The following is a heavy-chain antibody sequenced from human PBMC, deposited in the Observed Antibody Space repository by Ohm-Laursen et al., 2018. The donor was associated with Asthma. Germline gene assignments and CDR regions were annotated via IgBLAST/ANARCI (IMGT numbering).Heavy chain of an antibody. V-gene: IGHV3-43*02. CDR3: AKDKDCSSTSCYYYYGMDV. J-gene: IGHJ6*02. CDR2: ISWDGGST. CDR1: GFTFSSYD. D-gene: IGHD2-2*01. Sequence: SLRLSCSASGFTFSSYDMHWVRQATGKGLEWVSLISWDGGSTYYADSVKGRFTISRDNSKNSLYLQMNSLRTEDTALYYCAKDKDCSSTSCYYYYGMDVWGQGTTVTVSS.